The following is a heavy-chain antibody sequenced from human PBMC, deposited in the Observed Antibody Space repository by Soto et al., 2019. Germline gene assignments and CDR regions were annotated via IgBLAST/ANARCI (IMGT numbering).Heavy chain of an antibody. V-gene: IGHV3-23*01. Sequence: GGSLRLSCKASGFSFSDYAMTWVRQAPGKGLEWVSAISAGGGNTYYADSVKGRFTISRDNSINTLYLQMNSLRTEDTAVYYCAHPRGYGVFDAYDIWGQGAMVTVSS. CDR1: GFSFSDYA. J-gene: IGHJ3*02. CDR2: ISAGGGNT. CDR3: AHPRGYGVFDAYDI. D-gene: IGHD4-17*01.